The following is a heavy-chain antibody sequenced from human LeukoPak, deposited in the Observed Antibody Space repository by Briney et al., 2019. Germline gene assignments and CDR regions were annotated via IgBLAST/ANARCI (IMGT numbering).Heavy chain of an antibody. V-gene: IGHV1-46*04. CDR1: GYRFSSYY. J-gene: IGHJ4*02. CDR2: INPSAGST. CDR3: ATGSHVRVYDSNPYYGHY. Sequence: ASVKVSCKASGYRFSSYYLIWVRQAPGQGLEWMGIINPSAGSTYYAQKLQGRGTMTRDMSTSTVYMELSSLRSEDTALYYCATGSHVRVYDSNPYYGHYWGQGTLVTVSS. D-gene: IGHD3-22*01.